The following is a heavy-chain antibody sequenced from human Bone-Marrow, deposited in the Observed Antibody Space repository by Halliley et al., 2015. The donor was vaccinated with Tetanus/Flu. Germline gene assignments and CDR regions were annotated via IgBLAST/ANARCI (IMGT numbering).Heavy chain of an antibody. Sequence: AVSGVAFSSYAIHWVRQAPGKGLEWVALISHDGSSKYFADSVKGRFTISRDNSKNTVYLQMNSLRNEDTAVYYCARQISPGIGSSRPLFDFWGQGTLVTVSS. J-gene: IGHJ4*02. CDR1: GVAFSSYA. V-gene: IGHV3-30-3*01. CDR3: ARQISPGIGSSRPLFDF. CDR2: ISHDGSSK. D-gene: IGHD6-6*01.